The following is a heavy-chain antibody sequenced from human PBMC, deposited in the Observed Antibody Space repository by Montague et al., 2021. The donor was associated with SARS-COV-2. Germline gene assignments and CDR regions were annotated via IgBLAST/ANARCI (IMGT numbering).Heavy chain of an antibody. J-gene: IGHJ6*02. CDR1: GGSFSGHY. CDR2: INHSGST. CDR3: ARGGTVTTFYYYYYGMDV. Sequence: SETLSLTCAVYGGSFSGHYWSWIRQPPGKGLEWIGEINHSGSTNYNPSLKSRVTISVDTSKNQFSLKLSSVTAADTAVYYCARGGTVTTFYYYYYGMDVWGQGTTVTVSS. V-gene: IGHV4-34*01. D-gene: IGHD4-17*01.